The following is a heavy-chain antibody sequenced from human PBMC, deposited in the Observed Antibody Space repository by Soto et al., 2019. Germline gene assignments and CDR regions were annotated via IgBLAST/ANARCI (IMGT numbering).Heavy chain of an antibody. CDR2: ISYDGSNK. CDR3: AKDRADLRFLEWLLLGPFDP. J-gene: IGHJ5*02. D-gene: IGHD3-3*01. Sequence: GSLRLSCAASGFTFSSYGMHWVRQAPGKGLEWVAVISYDGSNKYYADSVKGRFTISRDNSKNTLYLQMNSLRAEDTAVYYCAKDRADLRFLEWLLLGPFDPWGQGTLVTVSS. CDR1: GFTFSSYG. V-gene: IGHV3-30*18.